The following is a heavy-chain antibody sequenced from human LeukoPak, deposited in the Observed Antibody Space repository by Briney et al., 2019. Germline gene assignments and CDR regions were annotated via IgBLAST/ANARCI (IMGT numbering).Heavy chain of an antibody. CDR3: ARSTGARYHFDY. V-gene: IGHV1-2*06. CDR1: GYTFTGYY. J-gene: IGHJ4*02. D-gene: IGHD7-27*01. Sequence: ASVKVSCKASGYTFTGYYMHWVRQAPGQGLEWMGRINPNSGGTNYAQKFQGRVTMTRDTSISTAYMELSRLRSDDTAVYYCARSTGARYHFDYWGQGTLVTVSS. CDR2: INPNSGGT.